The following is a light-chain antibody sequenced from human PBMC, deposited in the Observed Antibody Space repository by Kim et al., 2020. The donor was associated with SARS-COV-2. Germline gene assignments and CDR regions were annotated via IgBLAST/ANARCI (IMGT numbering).Light chain of an antibody. CDR1: QNVLHSSNNFNY. Sequence: DIVMTQSPDSLALSLGERATINCKSSQNVLHSSNNFNYLAWYQQKAGQPPKLLIYWASARESGVPDLFSGSGSGTDFTLTISSLQAEDVAVYYCHQYYSTPFALGGGTKGEIK. V-gene: IGKV4-1*01. CDR2: WAS. CDR3: HQYYSTPFA. J-gene: IGKJ4*01.